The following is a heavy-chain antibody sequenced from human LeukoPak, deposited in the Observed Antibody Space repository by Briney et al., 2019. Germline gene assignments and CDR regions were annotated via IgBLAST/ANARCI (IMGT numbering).Heavy chain of an antibody. CDR1: GGPISSSSYY. D-gene: IGHD6-13*01. CDR3: ARQPYSSSDGSRY. CDR2: IYYSGST. Sequence: KPSETLSLTCTVSGGPISSSSYYWGWIRQPPGKGLEWIGSIYYSGSTYYNPSLKSRVTISVDTSKNQFSLKLSSVTAADTAVYYCARQPYSSSDGSRYWGQGTLVTVSS. V-gene: IGHV4-39*01. J-gene: IGHJ4*02.